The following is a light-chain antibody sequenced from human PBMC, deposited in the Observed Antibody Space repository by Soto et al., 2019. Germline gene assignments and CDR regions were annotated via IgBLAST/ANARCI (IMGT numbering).Light chain of an antibody. J-gene: IGKJ5*01. Sequence: AIRMTQSTSSFSASTGDRVTITCRASQGISNSLVWYQQKPGKAPNLLIYAASTLQSGVPSRFSGSGSGTDFTLTISCLQSEDFATYYCQQYYSYSSFGQGTRLEI. CDR1: QGISNS. V-gene: IGKV1-8*01. CDR2: AAS. CDR3: QQYYSYSS.